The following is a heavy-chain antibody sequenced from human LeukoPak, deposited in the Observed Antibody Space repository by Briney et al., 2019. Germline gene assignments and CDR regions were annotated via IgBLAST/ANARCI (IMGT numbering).Heavy chain of an antibody. J-gene: IGHJ5*02. D-gene: IGHD5-18*01. CDR3: ARGRGYSYGWWFDP. Sequence: SETLSLTCTVSGGSISSYYRSWIRQPPGKGLEWIGYIYYSGSTNYNPSLKSRVTISVDTSKNQFSLKLSSVTAADTAVYYCARGRGYSYGWWFDPWGQGTLVTVSS. CDR1: GGSISSYY. V-gene: IGHV4-59*01. CDR2: IYYSGST.